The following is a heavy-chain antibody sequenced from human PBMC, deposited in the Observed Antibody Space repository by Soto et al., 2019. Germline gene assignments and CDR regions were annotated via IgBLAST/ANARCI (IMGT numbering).Heavy chain of an antibody. J-gene: IGHJ4*02. CDR1: GFSISIGRYY. CDR3: ARHGRTSGSFSTSSVRTEFDY. CDR2: IYYSGNT. D-gene: IGHD6-6*01. V-gene: IGHV4-39*01. Sequence: PLETLSLTCTVSGFSISIGRYYWGWVRQSPGKGLEWIGTIYYSGNTYYKPSLKSRVTISIDTSKNQFSLKLNSVTAADTAVYFCARHGRTSGSFSTSSVRTEFDYWGQGTLVTVSS.